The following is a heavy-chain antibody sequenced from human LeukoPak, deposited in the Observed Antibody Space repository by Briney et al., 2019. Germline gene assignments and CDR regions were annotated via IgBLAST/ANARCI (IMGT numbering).Heavy chain of an antibody. D-gene: IGHD2-2*02. Sequence: SETLSLTCTVSGGSIFSSNYYWGWIRQPPGKGLEWIGSIYYSGSTYYNPSLKSRVTIFVDTSKNQFSLKLSSVTAADTAVYYCARQYTGIDCWGQGTLVTVSS. J-gene: IGHJ4*02. CDR2: IYYSGST. CDR3: ARQYTGIDC. CDR1: GGSIFSSNYY. V-gene: IGHV4-39*01.